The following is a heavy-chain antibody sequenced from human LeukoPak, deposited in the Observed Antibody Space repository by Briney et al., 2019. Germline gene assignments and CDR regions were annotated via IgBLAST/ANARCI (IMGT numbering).Heavy chain of an antibody. CDR2: IYGSGST. CDR3: ARNVGWYSHDS. Sequence: SETLSLTCTVSGDSLSSYYWSWLRQPPGKGLEWIGYIYGSGSTHYDPSLRSRVTISEDTSKNQFSLKLTSVTAADTAVYYCARNVGWYSHDSWGQGTLVTVSS. CDR1: GDSLSSYY. V-gene: IGHV4-59*08. J-gene: IGHJ4*02. D-gene: IGHD6-19*01.